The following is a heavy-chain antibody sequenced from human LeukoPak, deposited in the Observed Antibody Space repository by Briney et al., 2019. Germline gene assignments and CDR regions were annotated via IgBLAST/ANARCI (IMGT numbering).Heavy chain of an antibody. D-gene: IGHD3-10*01. Sequence: PSXXLXLTCAVXGGSXSGYYWSWIRQPPGKGLEWIGEINHSGSTNYNPSLKRRVTISVDTSKKQFSQKRSSVDAAGTAVYYCARGGRYYYGSGSYRYGNWFDPWGQGTLVTVSS. V-gene: IGHV4-34*01. J-gene: IGHJ5*02. CDR1: GGSXSGYY. CDR3: ARGGRYYYGSGSYRYGNWFDP. CDR2: INHSGST.